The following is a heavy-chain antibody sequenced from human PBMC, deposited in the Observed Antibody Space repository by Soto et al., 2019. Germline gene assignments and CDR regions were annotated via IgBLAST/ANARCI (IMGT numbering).Heavy chain of an antibody. CDR2: IYYSGST. CDR1: GGSVSSGSYY. D-gene: IGHD6-19*01. CDR3: ARVSVGQWLVRATDWFDP. V-gene: IGHV4-61*01. J-gene: IGHJ5*02. Sequence: QVQLQESGPGLVKPSETLSLTCTVSGGSVSSGSYYWSWIRQPPGKGLEWIGYIYYSGSTNYNPSLKSRVTISVDTSKNQFSLKLSSVTAADTAVYYCARVSVGQWLVRATDWFDPWGQGTLVTVSS.